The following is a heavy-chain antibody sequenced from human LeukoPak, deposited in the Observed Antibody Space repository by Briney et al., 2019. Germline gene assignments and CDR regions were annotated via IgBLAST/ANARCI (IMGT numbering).Heavy chain of an antibody. V-gene: IGHV1-18*01. CDR3: ARDCSGGTCYSEGDY. D-gene: IGHD2-15*01. Sequence: GASVKVSCKASGYTFTSYGISWVRQAPGQGLEWMGWINVYNGNTNYAQKLQGRVTMTTDTSTSTAYMELRSLRPDDTAVYYCARDCSGGTCYSEGDYWGQGTLVTVSS. J-gene: IGHJ4*02. CDR1: GYTFTSYG. CDR2: INVYNGNT.